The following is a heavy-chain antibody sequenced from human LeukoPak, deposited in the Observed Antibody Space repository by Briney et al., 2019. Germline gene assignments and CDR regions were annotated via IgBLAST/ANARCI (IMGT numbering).Heavy chain of an antibody. Sequence: GGSLRLSCAASGFTFSSYWMSWVRQAPGKGLEWVANIKQDGSEKNYVGFVKGRFTISRDNAKNSLFLQMNSLRAEDTAVYHCATGLWTFGSWGQGTLVIVSS. CDR1: GFTFSSYW. CDR2: IKQDGSEK. J-gene: IGHJ4*02. CDR3: ATGLWTFGS. D-gene: IGHD2-21*01. V-gene: IGHV3-7*03.